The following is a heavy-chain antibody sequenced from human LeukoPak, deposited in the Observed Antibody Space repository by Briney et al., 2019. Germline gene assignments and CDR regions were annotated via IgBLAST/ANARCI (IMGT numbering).Heavy chain of an antibody. V-gene: IGHV3-48*02. J-gene: IGHJ4*02. Sequence: GGSLRLSCAASGFIFGSYSMNWVRQAPGKGLEWVSYITSSSSTIYYADSVKGRFTISRDNAKNSLYLQMHSLGDEDTAVYYCAVGRGYDIFDYWGQGTLVTVSS. CDR3: AVGRGYDIFDY. D-gene: IGHD3-9*01. CDR2: ITSSSSTI. CDR1: GFIFGSYS.